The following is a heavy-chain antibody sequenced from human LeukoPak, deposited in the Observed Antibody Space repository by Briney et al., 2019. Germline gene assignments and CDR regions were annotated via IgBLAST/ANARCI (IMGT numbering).Heavy chain of an antibody. D-gene: IGHD3-3*01. Sequence: GGSLRLSCAASGVTFSNAWMSWVRQAPGKGLEWVGRIKSKTDGGTTDYAAPVKGRFTISRDDSKNTLYLQMNSLKTEDTAVYYCTTYDFWSGSYMDPWYYYYYMDVWGKGTTVTVSS. V-gene: IGHV3-15*01. CDR3: TTYDFWSGSYMDPWYYYYYMDV. CDR1: GVTFSNAW. J-gene: IGHJ6*03. CDR2: IKSKTDGGTT.